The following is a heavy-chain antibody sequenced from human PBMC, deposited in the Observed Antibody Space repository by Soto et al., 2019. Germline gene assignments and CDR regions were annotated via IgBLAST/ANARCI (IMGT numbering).Heavy chain of an antibody. V-gene: IGHV3-33*01. D-gene: IGHD3-10*01. CDR3: ARDILHGDYYGSGSYYATNRYYYYGMDV. CDR2: IWYDGSNK. Sequence: GGSLRLSCAASGFTFSSYGMHWVRQSPGKGLEWVAVIWYDGSNKYYADSVKGRFTISRDNSKSTLYLQMNSLRAEDTAVYYCARDILHGDYYGSGSYYATNRYYYYGMDVWGQGTTVTVSS. J-gene: IGHJ6*02. CDR1: GFTFSSYG.